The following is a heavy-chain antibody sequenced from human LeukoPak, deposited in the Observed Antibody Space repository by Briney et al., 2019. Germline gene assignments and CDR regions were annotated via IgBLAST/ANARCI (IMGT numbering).Heavy chain of an antibody. CDR3: AKLIVVVPAAPADY. CDR2: ISGSGGST. D-gene: IGHD2-2*01. V-gene: IGHV3-23*01. J-gene: IGHJ4*02. CDR1: GFTFSSYA. Sequence: GGSLRLSCAASGFTFSSYAMSWVRQAPGKGLEWVSAISGSGGSTYYADSVKGRFTISRDNSKNTLYLRMNSLRAEDTAVYYCAKLIVVVPAAPADYWGQGTLVTVSS.